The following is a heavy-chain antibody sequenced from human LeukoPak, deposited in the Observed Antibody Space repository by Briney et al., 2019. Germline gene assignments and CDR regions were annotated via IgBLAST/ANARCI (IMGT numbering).Heavy chain of an antibody. Sequence: PGGSLRLSCAASGSTFSSYEMNWVRQAPGKGLEWVSYISSSGSTIYYADSVKGRFTISRDNAKNTLYLQMNSLRAEDTAVYYCARDEGYISPTHFDYWGQGTLVTVSS. CDR3: ARDEGYISPTHFDY. V-gene: IGHV3-48*03. CDR2: ISSSGSTI. J-gene: IGHJ4*02. CDR1: GSTFSSYE. D-gene: IGHD6-13*01.